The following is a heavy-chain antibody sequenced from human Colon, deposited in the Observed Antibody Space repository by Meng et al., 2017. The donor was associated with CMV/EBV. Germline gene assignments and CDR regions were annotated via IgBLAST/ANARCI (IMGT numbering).Heavy chain of an antibody. Sequence: GESLKISCAASGFTVSGSYMNWVRQAPGKGLEWVSVMYTDGNTNYADSVKGRFTVSRDNAKNSLSLQLSGLRAEDTAVYYCARDRIPDRYIGMDVWGQGTTVTVSS. CDR3: ARDRIPDRYIGMDV. D-gene: IGHD1-14*01. J-gene: IGHJ6*02. V-gene: IGHV3-53*01. CDR2: MYTDGNT. CDR1: GFTVSGSY.